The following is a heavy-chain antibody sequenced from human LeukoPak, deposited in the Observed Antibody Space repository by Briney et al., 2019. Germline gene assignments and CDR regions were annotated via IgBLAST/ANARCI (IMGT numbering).Heavy chain of an antibody. CDR1: GYTFTNYY. V-gene: IGHV1-46*01. Sequence: WASVKVSCKASGYTFTNYYIRWVRQAPGQGLEWMGLINPGGGNTNYAQNFQGRVTMTRDTSASTVYMQLSSLRSEDTAMYYCARIRDGYNDAYDIWGQGTVVTVPS. CDR2: INPGGGNT. CDR3: ARIRDGYNDAYDI. J-gene: IGHJ3*02. D-gene: IGHD5-24*01.